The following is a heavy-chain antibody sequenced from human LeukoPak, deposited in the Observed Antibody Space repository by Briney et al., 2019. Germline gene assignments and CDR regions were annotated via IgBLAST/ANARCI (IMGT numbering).Heavy chain of an antibody. CDR1: GYTFTKYD. CDR3: AREGCDA. V-gene: IGHV1-8*03. Sequence: ASVKVSCKASGYTFTKYDINWVRQASGQGLEWMGWMNPNSGNTGYAHKFQGRVTITWNTSISTAYMELRSLRSEDTAVYYCAREGCDAWGQGTLVTVSS. CDR2: MNPNSGNT. J-gene: IGHJ5*02.